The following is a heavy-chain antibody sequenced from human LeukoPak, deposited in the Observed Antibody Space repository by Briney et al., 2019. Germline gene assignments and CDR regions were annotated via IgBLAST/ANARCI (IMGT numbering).Heavy chain of an antibody. CDR1: GFTFSSYG. CDR2: IRYDGSNK. CDR3: AKASARYCSSTSCHRLDAFDI. V-gene: IGHV3-30*02. Sequence: PGGSLRLSCAASGFTFSSYGMHWVRQAPGKGLEWVAFIRYDGSNKYYADSVKGRFTISRDNSKNTLYLQMNSLRAEDTAVYYCAKASARYCSSTSCHRLDAFDIWGQGTMVTVSP. J-gene: IGHJ3*02. D-gene: IGHD2-2*01.